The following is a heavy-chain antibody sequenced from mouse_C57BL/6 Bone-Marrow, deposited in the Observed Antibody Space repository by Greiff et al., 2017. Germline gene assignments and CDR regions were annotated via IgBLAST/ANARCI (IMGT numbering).Heavy chain of an antibody. CDR2: INPNNGGT. Sequence: VQLQQSGPELVKPGASVKISCKASGYTFTDYYMNWVKQSHGKSLEWIGDINPNNGGTSYNQKFKGKAPLTVDKSSSIAYMELRSLTSEDSAVYYCAREAYGNYYYAMDYWGQGTSVTVSS. V-gene: IGHV1-26*01. J-gene: IGHJ4*01. D-gene: IGHD2-1*01. CDR1: GYTFTDYY. CDR3: AREAYGNYYYAMDY.